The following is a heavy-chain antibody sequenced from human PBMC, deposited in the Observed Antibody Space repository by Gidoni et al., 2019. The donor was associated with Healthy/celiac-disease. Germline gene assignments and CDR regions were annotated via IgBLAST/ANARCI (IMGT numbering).Heavy chain of an antibody. Sequence: QVQLVESGGGVVQPGRSLRLSCAASGFTFSSSGRHWVRQAPGKGLEWVAVISYEGSNKYYADSVKGRFTISRDNSKNTLYLQMNSLRAEDTAVYYCAKGPRVAANPKQTTYFDYWGQGTLVTVSS. CDR2: ISYEGSNK. CDR3: AKGPRVAANPKQTTYFDY. J-gene: IGHJ4*02. V-gene: IGHV3-30*18. CDR1: GFTFSSSG. D-gene: IGHD2-15*01.